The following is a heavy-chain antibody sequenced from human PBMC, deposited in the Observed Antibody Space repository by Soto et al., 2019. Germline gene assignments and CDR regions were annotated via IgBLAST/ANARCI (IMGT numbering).Heavy chain of an antibody. Sequence: GGSLRLSCAASGFTVSSKYMSWVRQAPGKGLEWVSLIQSGGPTYYADSVKGRFTISRDTSENTVHLQMDSLRAEVTAVYYCAMYDVLCDGGRCYGVPLDVWVKGTTVTVSS. CDR1: GFTVSSKY. V-gene: IGHV3-66*01. CDR3: AMYDVLCDGGRCYGVPLDV. D-gene: IGHD2-15*01. CDR2: IQSGGPT. J-gene: IGHJ6*04.